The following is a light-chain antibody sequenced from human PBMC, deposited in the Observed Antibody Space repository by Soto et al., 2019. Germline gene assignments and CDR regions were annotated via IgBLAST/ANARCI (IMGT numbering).Light chain of an antibody. Sequence: IQSPLFLSVTLGQPASISCRSSQSLLFSDGNSYLSWFHQRPGQSPRRLIYKVSKRESGVPDRFRASGSDTDFTLKISRVEAEDVGVYYCMQSTRWPWAFGQGTKVEIK. V-gene: IGKV2-30*01. J-gene: IGKJ1*01. CDR1: QSLLFSDGNSY. CDR3: MQSTRWPWA. CDR2: KVS.